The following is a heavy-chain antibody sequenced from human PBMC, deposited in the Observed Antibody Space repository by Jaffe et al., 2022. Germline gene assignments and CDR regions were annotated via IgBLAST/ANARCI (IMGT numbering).Heavy chain of an antibody. J-gene: IGHJ4*02. CDR1: GFTFSSYA. D-gene: IGHD3-3*01. CDR3: STPGGGDFWSVSLQGFDY. Sequence: EVQLLESGGGLVQPGGSLRLSCAASGFTFSSYAMSWVRQAPGKGLEWVSAISGSGGSTYYADSVKGRFTISRDNSKNTLYLQMNSLRAEDTAVYYCSTPGGGDFWSVSLQGFDYWGQGTLVTVSS. CDR2: ISGSGGST. V-gene: IGHV3-23*01.